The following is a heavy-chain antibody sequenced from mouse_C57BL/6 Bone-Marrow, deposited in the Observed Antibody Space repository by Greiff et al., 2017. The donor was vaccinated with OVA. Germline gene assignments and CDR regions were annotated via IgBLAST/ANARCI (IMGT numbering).Heavy chain of an antibody. Sequence: EVQLQQSGTVLARPGASVKMSCKPSGYTFTSYWMHWVKQRPGQGLEWIGAIYPGNSDTSYNQKFKGKAKLTAVTSASTAYMELSSLTNEDSAVYYCNYYGSSYDWYFDVWGTGTTVTVSS. J-gene: IGHJ1*03. D-gene: IGHD1-1*01. CDR2: IYPGNSDT. V-gene: IGHV1-5*01. CDR3: NYYGSSYDWYFDV. CDR1: GYTFTSYW.